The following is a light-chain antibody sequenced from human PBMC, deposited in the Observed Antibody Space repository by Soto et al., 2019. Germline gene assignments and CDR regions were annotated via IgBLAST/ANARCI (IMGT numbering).Light chain of an antibody. CDR2: AAS. CDR3: KKYNSALWT. J-gene: IGKJ1*01. Sequence: DIQMTQSPSSLSASVGDRVTITCRASQGISNFLAWYQQKPGKVPKLLIYAASTLQSGVPSRFSGSGSGTDFTLTISSLQPEDVAAYYCKKYNSALWTFGQGTKVEIK. V-gene: IGKV1-27*01. CDR1: QGISNF.